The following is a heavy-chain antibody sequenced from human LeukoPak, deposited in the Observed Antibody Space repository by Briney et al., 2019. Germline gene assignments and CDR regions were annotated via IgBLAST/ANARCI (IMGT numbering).Heavy chain of an antibody. J-gene: IGHJ3*02. V-gene: IGHV1-46*02. CDR2: INPSGGST. CDR1: GYTFNSYY. D-gene: IGHD1-1*01. Sequence: GGSVKVSCKASGYTFNSYYMHWVRQAPGQGLQWMGIINPSGGSTRYTQKFQGRVTMTRDMSTSTVYMELSTLRFEDTAVYYCAREYMEKVEMPGPDAFDIWGQGTMVTVSS. CDR3: AREYMEKVEMPGPDAFDI.